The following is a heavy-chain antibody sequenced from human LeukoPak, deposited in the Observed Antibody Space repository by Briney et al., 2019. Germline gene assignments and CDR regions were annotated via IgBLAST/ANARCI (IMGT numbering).Heavy chain of an antibody. CDR2: IYNSGST. J-gene: IGHJ3*02. Sequence: PSETLSLTCTVSGGSISSYYWSWIRQPPGKGLEWIGYIYNSGSTNYNSSLKSRVTISADTSKNQFSLKLSSVTAADTAVYYCARARGATIFQSAFDIWGQGTMVTVSS. D-gene: IGHD5-24*01. V-gene: IGHV4-59*01. CDR3: ARARGATIFQSAFDI. CDR1: GGSISSYY.